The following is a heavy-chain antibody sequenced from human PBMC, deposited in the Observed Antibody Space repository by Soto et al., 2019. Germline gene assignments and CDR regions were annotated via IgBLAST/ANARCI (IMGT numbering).Heavy chain of an antibody. CDR1: GYTFTSYA. J-gene: IGHJ5*02. V-gene: IGHV1-3*01. Sequence: ASVKVSCKASGYTFTSYAMHWVRQAPGQSLEWMGWINAGNGNTKYSQKFQGRVTITRDTSASTAYMELSSLRSEDTAVYYCARTGPNIVLRRGIWFDPWGQGTLVTVSS. CDR2: INAGNGNT. CDR3: ARTGPNIVLRRGIWFDP. D-gene: IGHD2-8*01.